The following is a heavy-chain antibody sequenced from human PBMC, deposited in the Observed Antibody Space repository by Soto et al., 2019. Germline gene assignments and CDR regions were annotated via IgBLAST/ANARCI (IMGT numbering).Heavy chain of an antibody. V-gene: IGHV4-59*01. Sequence: QVQLQESGPGLVKPSETLSLTCTVSGGSISSYYWSWIRQPPGKGLEWIGYIYYSGSTNYNPSLKSRVTISVDTSKNQFSPKLSSVTAADTAVYYCAHYGSGSYGLGWFDPWGQGTLVTVSS. CDR2: IYYSGST. CDR3: AHYGSGSYGLGWFDP. D-gene: IGHD3-10*01. J-gene: IGHJ5*02. CDR1: GGSISSYY.